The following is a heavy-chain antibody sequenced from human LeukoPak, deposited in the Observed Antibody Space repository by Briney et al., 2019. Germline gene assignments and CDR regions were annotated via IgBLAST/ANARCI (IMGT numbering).Heavy chain of an antibody. CDR1: GFTFDDYA. D-gene: IGHD6-19*01. J-gene: IGHJ4*02. CDR2: ISWNSGSI. Sequence: PGGSLRLSCAASGFTFDDYAMHWVRQAPGKGLEWVSGISWNSGSIGYADSVKGRFAISRDNAKNSLYLQMNSLRAEDTALYYCAKDRSYSSGWGGFDYWGQGTLVTVSS. CDR3: AKDRSYSSGWGGFDY. V-gene: IGHV3-9*01.